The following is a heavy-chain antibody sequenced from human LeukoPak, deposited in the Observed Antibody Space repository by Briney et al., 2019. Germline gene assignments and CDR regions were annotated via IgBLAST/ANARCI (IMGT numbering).Heavy chain of an antibody. CDR2: ISSSGSTI. V-gene: IGHV3-48*04. Sequence: GGSLRLSCAASGFTFSSYGMNWVRQAPGKGLEWVSYISSSGSTIYYADSVKGRFTISRDNAKNSLYLQMNSLRAEDTAVYYCARDFLRSLEWPSGAFDIWGQGTMVTVSS. D-gene: IGHD3-3*01. CDR1: GFTFSSYG. CDR3: ARDFLRSLEWPSGAFDI. J-gene: IGHJ3*02.